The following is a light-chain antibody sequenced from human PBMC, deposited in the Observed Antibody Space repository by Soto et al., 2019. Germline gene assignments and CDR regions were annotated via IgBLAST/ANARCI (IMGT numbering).Light chain of an antibody. J-gene: IGKJ2*01. Sequence: DIQMTQSPSTLSASVGDRVTITCRASQSIVTWLAWYQQKPGKAPKLLIYKASRLESGVPSRLSGSGSGTEFTLTISDLQPDDFATYYCQQCSSYPYTFGQGTKLEMK. CDR3: QQCSSYPYT. CDR2: KAS. CDR1: QSIVTW. V-gene: IGKV1-5*03.